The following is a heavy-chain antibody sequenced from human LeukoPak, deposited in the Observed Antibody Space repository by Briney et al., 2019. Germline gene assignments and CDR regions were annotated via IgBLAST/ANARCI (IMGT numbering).Heavy chain of an antibody. Sequence: GGSLRLSCAASGFTFSSYWMTWVRQAPGQGLEWVANIRQDGSEKHYVDSVKGRFTISRDNAKNSLYLQMNSLRAEDTAMYYCARGRYSGTTYYFDYWGQGTLVTVSS. CDR1: GFTFSSYW. V-gene: IGHV3-7*03. D-gene: IGHD5-12*01. CDR2: IRQDGSEK. J-gene: IGHJ4*02. CDR3: ARGRYSGTTYYFDY.